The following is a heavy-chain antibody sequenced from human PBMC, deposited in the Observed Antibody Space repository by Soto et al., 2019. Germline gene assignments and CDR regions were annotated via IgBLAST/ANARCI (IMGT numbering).Heavy chain of an antibody. CDR2: IIPMPAIT. V-gene: IGHV1-69*02. J-gene: IGHJ3*02. CDR3: ALGSWSGETFDI. Sequence: QVQLVQSGAEVKKPGSSVKVSCKASGGTFNVYTIIWVRQAPGQGLEWMGRIIPMPAITNYAQRFQGRVTLTADTSTTTAYMALSSLTSEDTAVYYCALGSWSGETFDIWGQGTLVTVSS. D-gene: IGHD6-13*01. CDR1: GGTFNVYT.